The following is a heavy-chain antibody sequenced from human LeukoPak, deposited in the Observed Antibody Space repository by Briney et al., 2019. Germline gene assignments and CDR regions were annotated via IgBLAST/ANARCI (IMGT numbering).Heavy chain of an antibody. CDR3: ARDTPRPVPRGFEY. CDR1: GYTFTSYG. J-gene: IGHJ4*02. V-gene: IGHV1-69*13. Sequence: SVKVSCKASGYTFTSYGISWVRQAPGQGLEWMGGIIPIFGTANYAQKFQGRVTITADESTSTAYMELSSLRSEDTAVYYCARDTPRPVPRGFEYWGQGTLVTVSS. CDR2: IIPIFGTA.